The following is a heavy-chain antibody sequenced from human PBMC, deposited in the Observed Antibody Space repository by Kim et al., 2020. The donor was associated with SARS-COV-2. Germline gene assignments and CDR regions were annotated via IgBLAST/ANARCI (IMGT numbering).Heavy chain of an antibody. CDR2: LYSGGST. V-gene: IGHV3-53*01. CDR3: ARHKTAGNYNSPFDY. CDR1: GLTVSSNY. D-gene: IGHD3-3*01. Sequence: GGSLRLSCAASGLTVSSNYMNWVRQAPGEGLEWVSVLYSGGSTHYADSVMGRFTISRDHSKNTVYLQMNSLSVEDTAIYYCARHKTAGNYNSPFDYWGQGTLVTVSS. J-gene: IGHJ4*02.